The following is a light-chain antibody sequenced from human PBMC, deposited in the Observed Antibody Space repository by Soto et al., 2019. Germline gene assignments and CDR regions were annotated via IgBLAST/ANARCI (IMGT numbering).Light chain of an antibody. CDR1: SSNVGSNY. CDR3: GTWDSALTIGGV. Sequence: QSVLTQPPSVSAAPGQTVTISCSGSSSNVGSNYISWYQQHPGTDPKHLIYDNDKHSPGTPDRASAAKSGTSATLAITGLQTGDEGDYYSGTWDSALTIGGVFGGGTQLTVL. J-gene: IGLJ2*01. CDR2: DND. V-gene: IGLV1-51*01.